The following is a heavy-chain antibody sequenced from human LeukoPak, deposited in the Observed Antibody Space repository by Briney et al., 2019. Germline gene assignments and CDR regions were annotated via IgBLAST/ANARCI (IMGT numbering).Heavy chain of an antibody. V-gene: IGHV4-38-2*02. J-gene: IGHJ5*02. CDR3: ARGRGYSYAFDP. Sequence: PSETLSLTCTVSGYSISSGYYWGWIRQPPGKGLEWIGSIYHSGSTYYNPSLKSRVTISVDTSKNQFSLKLSSVTAADTAAYYCARGRGYSYAFDPWGQGTLVTVSS. D-gene: IGHD5-18*01. CDR1: GYSISSGYY. CDR2: IYHSGST.